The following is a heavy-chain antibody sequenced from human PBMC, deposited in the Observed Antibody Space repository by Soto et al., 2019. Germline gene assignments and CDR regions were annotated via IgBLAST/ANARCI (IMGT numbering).Heavy chain of an antibody. CDR2: ISSNGGST. D-gene: IGHD4-17*01. Sequence: PGGSLILSCAASGFTFSSYAMHWVRQAPGKGLEYVSAISSNGGSTYYANSVKGRFTISRDNSKNTLYLQMGSLRAEDMAVYYCARDDGKDYEYYFDYWGQGTLVTVSS. J-gene: IGHJ4*02. CDR1: GFTFSSYA. V-gene: IGHV3-64*01. CDR3: ARDDGKDYEYYFDY.